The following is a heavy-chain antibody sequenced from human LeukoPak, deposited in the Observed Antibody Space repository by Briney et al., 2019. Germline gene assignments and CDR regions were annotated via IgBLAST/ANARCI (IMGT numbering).Heavy chain of an antibody. CDR3: ARAYGSGPGNYYYGMDV. J-gene: IGHJ6*02. CDR1: GFTFNTYA. CDR2: ISYDGTNK. D-gene: IGHD3-10*01. Sequence: GGSLRLSCAASGFTFNTYAMHWVRQAPGKGLEWVAIISYDGTNKYYADSVKGRFTISRDNSKNTLYLQMNSLTAEDTAVYYCARAYGSGPGNYYYGMDVWGQGTTVTVSS. V-gene: IGHV3-30-3*01.